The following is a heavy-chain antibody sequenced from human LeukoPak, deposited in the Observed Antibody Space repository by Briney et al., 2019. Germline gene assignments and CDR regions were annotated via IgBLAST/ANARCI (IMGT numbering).Heavy chain of an antibody. CDR1: GSISSYY. Sequence: SETLSLTCTVSGSISSYYWSWIRQPPGKGLEWIGYIYTSGSTNYNPSLKSRVTISVDTSKNQFSLDLSSVTAADTAVYYCARELWFANAPGSWLDPWGQGTLVTVSS. J-gene: IGHJ5*02. V-gene: IGHV4-4*09. D-gene: IGHD3-10*01. CDR2: IYTSGST. CDR3: ARELWFANAPGSWLDP.